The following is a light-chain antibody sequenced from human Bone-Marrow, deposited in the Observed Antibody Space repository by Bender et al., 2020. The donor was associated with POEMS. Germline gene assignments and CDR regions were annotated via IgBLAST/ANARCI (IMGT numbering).Light chain of an antibody. V-gene: IGLV2-11*01. CDR3: CSHAGLSTPVV. J-gene: IGLJ2*01. CDR2: DVT. CDR1: SSDVGNYNY. Sequence: QSALTQPASVSASPGQSVTISCTGTSSDVGNYNYVSWYQQYPGKAPKVMIHDVTKRPSGVPDRFSGSKSGNTASLTISGLQAEDEADYYCCSHAGLSTPVVFGGGTHLTVL.